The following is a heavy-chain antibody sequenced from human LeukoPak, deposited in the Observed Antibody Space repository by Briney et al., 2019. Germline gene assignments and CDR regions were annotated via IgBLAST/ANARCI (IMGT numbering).Heavy chain of an antibody. J-gene: IGHJ5*01. CDR3: ARQVAIVEPTDPNWFDS. V-gene: IGHV4-59*08. D-gene: IGHD1-26*01. Sequence: SETLSLTCTVSGGSISSYYWSWIRQPPGKGLEWIGYIYYSGSTNYNPSLKSRVTISVDTSKNQSSLRLTSVTAADTAVYYCARQVAIVEPTDPNWFDSWGQGTLVTVSS. CDR1: GGSISSYY. CDR2: IYYSGST.